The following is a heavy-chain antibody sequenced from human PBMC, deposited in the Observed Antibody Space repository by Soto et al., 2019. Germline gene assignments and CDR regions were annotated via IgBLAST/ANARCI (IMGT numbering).Heavy chain of an antibody. CDR2: LSGSGGST. V-gene: IGHV3-23*01. Sequence: PGGSLRLSSTASGFTFRSYAMTWVRQAPGKGLEWVSTLSGSGGSTYYAASVKGRFTISRDNSKDTLYLEMNSLRGEDTAVYFCAKQQGPGTPYYYAMDVWGQGTAVTVSS. J-gene: IGHJ6*02. CDR1: GFTFRSYA. D-gene: IGHD1-1*01. CDR3: AKQQGPGTPYYYAMDV.